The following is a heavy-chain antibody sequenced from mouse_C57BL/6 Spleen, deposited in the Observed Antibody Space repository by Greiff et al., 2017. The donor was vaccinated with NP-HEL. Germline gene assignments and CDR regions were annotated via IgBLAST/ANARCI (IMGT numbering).Heavy chain of an antibody. Sequence: EVQLQESGGGLVQPGGSMKLSCAASGFTFSDAWMDWVRQSPEQGLEWVAEIRNKANNHATYYAESVKGRFTISRDDSKSSVYLQMNSLRAEDTGIYYCTRNDSYYWYFDVWGTGTTVTVSS. J-gene: IGHJ1*03. CDR1: GFTFSDAW. CDR2: IRNKANNHAT. D-gene: IGHD2-12*01. CDR3: TRNDSYYWYFDV. V-gene: IGHV6-6*01.